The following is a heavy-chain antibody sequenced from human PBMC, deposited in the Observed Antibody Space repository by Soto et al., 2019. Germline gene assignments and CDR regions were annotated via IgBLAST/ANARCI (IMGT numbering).Heavy chain of an antibody. CDR1: GFTFSSYS. V-gene: IGHV3-21*01. D-gene: IGHD2-2*01. Sequence: LRLSCAASGFTFSSYSMNWVRQAPGKGLEWVSSISSSSSYIYYADSVKGRFTISRDNAKNSLYLQMNSLRAEDTAVYYCARVYCSSTSCTWYYYGMDVWGQGTTVTVSS. CDR2: ISSSSSYI. CDR3: ARVYCSSTSCTWYYYGMDV. J-gene: IGHJ6*02.